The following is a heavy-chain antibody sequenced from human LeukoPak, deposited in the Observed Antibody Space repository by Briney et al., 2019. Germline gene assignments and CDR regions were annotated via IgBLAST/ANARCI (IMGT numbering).Heavy chain of an antibody. CDR1: GYSISSGYY. V-gene: IGHV4-38-2*02. CDR3: ARDDMVRGIKYYYYGMDV. J-gene: IGHJ6*04. D-gene: IGHD3-10*01. Sequence: SETPSLTCAVSGYSISSGYYWGWIGQPPGKGLEWIGNIYHSGGTYSNPSLKSRVTISVDTSKNQFSLKLSSVTAADTAVYYCARDDMVRGIKYYYYGMDVWGKGTTVTVSS. CDR2: IYHSGGT.